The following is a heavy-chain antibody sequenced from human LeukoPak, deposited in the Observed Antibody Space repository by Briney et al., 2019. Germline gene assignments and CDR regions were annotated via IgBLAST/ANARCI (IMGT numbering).Heavy chain of an antibody. CDR3: ARDRGGYYDSSGYYVRFDP. Sequence: SETLSLTCTVSGGSISSYYWSWIRQPAGKGLEWIGYIYYSGSTNYNPSLKSRVTISVDTSRNQFSLKLSSVTAADTAVYYCARDRGGYYDSSGYYVRFDPWGQGTLVTVSS. J-gene: IGHJ5*02. CDR2: IYYSGST. D-gene: IGHD3-22*01. V-gene: IGHV4-59*01. CDR1: GGSISSYY.